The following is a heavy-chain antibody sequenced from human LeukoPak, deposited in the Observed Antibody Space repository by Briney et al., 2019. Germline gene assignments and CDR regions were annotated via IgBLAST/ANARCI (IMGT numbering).Heavy chain of an antibody. Sequence: GSLRLSCAASGFTFSSYGMHWVRQAPGKGLEWVALISSDGSNQYYADSVKGRFTISRDNSKNTLYLQMNSLRAEDTAVYYCAKPPEVGATVGYFDYWGQGTLVTVSS. J-gene: IGHJ4*02. D-gene: IGHD1-26*01. CDR1: GFTFSSYG. CDR2: ISSDGSNQ. CDR3: AKPPEVGATVGYFDY. V-gene: IGHV3-30*18.